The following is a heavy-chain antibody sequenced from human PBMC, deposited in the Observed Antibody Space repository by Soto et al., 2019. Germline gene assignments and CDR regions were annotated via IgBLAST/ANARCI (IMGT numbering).Heavy chain of an antibody. Sequence: GGSLRLSCAASGFAFDSYSMNWVRQAPGKGLEWVSYISSSSNTRYYADSVEGRFTISRDNAKNSLYLQVKSLRDEDTAVYYCAREVYSSSWHPRGYIYYGMDVWGQGTTVTVSS. D-gene: IGHD6-13*01. J-gene: IGHJ6*02. CDR2: ISSSSNTR. V-gene: IGHV3-48*02. CDR1: GFAFDSYS. CDR3: AREVYSSSWHPRGYIYYGMDV.